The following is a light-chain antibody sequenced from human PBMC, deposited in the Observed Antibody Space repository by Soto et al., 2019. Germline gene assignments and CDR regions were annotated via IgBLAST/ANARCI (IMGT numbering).Light chain of an antibody. CDR3: QVWDSSSDHPV. CDR2: YDS. CDR1: NSGSKS. J-gene: IGLJ3*02. V-gene: IGLV3-21*04. Sequence: SYELTQPPSVSVAPGKTARITCGGNNSGSKSVHWYQQKPGQAPVLVIYYDSDRPSGIPERFSGSNSANTATLTISRVEAGDEADYYCQVWDSSSDHPVFGGGTKVTVL.